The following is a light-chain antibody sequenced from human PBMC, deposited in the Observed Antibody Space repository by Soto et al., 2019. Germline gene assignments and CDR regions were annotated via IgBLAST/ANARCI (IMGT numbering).Light chain of an antibody. V-gene: IGKV3-15*01. CDR1: QSINST. J-gene: IGKJ3*01. CDR3: QQYNKWPPIT. Sequence: EVVITQTPATLSVSPGERATLTCRASQSINSTLAWYQQKPGQPPRLIIYGASTRAAGAPARFSGSGSGTDFTLTISTLKAEDVAVYYCQQYNKWPPITFGPGTKVDFK. CDR2: GAS.